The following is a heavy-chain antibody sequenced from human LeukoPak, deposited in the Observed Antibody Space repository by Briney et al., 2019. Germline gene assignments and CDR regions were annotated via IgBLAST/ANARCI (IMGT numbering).Heavy chain of an antibody. Sequence: PGGSLRLFCTASGFHFSDYSMNWVRQAPGKGLEWISYIGISSGNTKYADSVKGRFTISADNARNSLYLQMNSLRVEDTAVYYCARDHNYAFDNWGQGTLVSVSS. V-gene: IGHV3-48*04. CDR2: IGISSGNT. CDR1: GFHFSDYS. D-gene: IGHD1-1*01. J-gene: IGHJ4*02. CDR3: ARDHNYAFDN.